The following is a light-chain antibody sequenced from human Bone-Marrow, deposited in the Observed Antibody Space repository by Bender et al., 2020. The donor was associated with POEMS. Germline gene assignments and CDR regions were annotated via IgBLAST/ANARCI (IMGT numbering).Light chain of an antibody. CDR2: YNS. V-gene: IGLV1-40*01. CDR3: QTYDSSLSAWV. CDR1: SSNIGAGYD. Sequence: QSVLTQPPSASGTPGQRVTISCTGTSSNIGAGYDVHWYQQLPGTAPKLLIYYNSNRPSGVPDRFSGSKSGTSSSLAITGLQAEDEADYYCQTYDSSLSAWVFGGGTKLTVL. J-gene: IGLJ3*02.